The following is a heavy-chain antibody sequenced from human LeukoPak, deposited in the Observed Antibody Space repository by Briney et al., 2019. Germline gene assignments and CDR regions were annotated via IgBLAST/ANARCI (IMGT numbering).Heavy chain of an antibody. CDR1: GFTFSKNW. CDR2: ISGSGITT. D-gene: IGHD1-26*01. CDR3: AKDRTVLTGATITFFDY. V-gene: IGHV3-23*01. J-gene: IGHJ4*02. Sequence: GGSLRLSCVASGFTFSKNWMHWVRQAPGKGLEWVSGISGSGITTNYADSAKGRFTISRDNSKNTLSLQMNSLRGEDTAIYYCAKDRTVLTGATITFFDYWRQGTLLTVSS.